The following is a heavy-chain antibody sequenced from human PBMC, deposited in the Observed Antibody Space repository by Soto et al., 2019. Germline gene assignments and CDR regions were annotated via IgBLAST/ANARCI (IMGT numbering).Heavy chain of an antibody. J-gene: IGHJ3*02. CDR3: ARRSSSQSAFDI. CDR2: IYNSGST. V-gene: IGHV4-59*08. Sequence: QVQLQESGPGLVKPSETLSLTCTVSGGSISSYFWSWIRQPPGKGLEWIGEIYNSGSTDSNPSLKSRFTLSAGTSKNHLAMRLSSVTAADTAVYSCARRSSSQSAFDIWGQGTMVSVSS. CDR1: GGSISSYF. D-gene: IGHD6-13*01.